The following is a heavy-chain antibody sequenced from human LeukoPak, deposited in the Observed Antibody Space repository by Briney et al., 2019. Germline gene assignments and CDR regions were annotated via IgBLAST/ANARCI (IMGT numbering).Heavy chain of an antibody. D-gene: IGHD5-18*01. V-gene: IGHV3-11*01. CDR1: GITLSDHY. Sequence: GGSLRLSCAASGITLSDHYMSWIRQAPGKGPEWVSYITTGGRTVYYADSVRGRFTISGDNAKNSLYLQMNSLRADDTAVYSCARIHRSNWFDPWGQGTLVTVSS. J-gene: IGHJ5*02. CDR3: ARIHRSNWFDP. CDR2: ITTGGRTV.